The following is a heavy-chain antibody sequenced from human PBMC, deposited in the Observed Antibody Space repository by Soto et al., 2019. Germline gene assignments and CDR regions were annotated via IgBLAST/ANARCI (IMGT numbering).Heavy chain of an antibody. CDR1: GYIFTAYS. CDR2: VNPSGGST. Sequence: RASLKVSCKASGYIFTAYSMHWVRQAPGQGLEWMGVVNPSGGSTNYAQKFQGRITMTRDTSTSTVYMDLSSLTSEDTAVYYCAREENCSDGICYSEYFQRWGQGXLVTVYS. V-gene: IGHV1-46*01. D-gene: IGHD2-15*01. J-gene: IGHJ1*01. CDR3: AREENCSDGICYSEYFQR.